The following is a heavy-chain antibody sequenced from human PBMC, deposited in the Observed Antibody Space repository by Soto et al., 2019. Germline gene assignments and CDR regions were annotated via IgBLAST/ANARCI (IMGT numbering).Heavy chain of an antibody. CDR1: GGSFSGYY. CDR2: INHSGST. V-gene: IGHV4-34*01. J-gene: IGHJ5*02. CDR3: ARSITIFGVVILSDWLDP. D-gene: IGHD3-3*01. Sequence: SETLSLTCAVYGGSFSGYYWSWIRQPPGKGLEWIGEINHSGSTNYNPSLKSRVTISVDTSKNQFSLKLSSVTAADTAVYYCARSITIFGVVILSDWLDPWGQGTLVTVSS.